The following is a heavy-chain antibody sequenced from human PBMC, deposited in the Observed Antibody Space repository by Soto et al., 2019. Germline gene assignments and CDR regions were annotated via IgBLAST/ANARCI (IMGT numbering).Heavy chain of an antibody. CDR1: GYTFFNYG. Sequence: QVQLVQSGAEVKKPGASVKVSCKASGYTFFNYGVTWVRQAPGQGLEWMGWISVYNGNTNYAQKLQGRVTLSTDISTSTAYMELRSQTSDDTAVHYSARDSLSGTDAFDSWGQGTMVTVSS. V-gene: IGHV1-18*01. D-gene: IGHD1-26*01. J-gene: IGHJ3*02. CDR3: ARDSLSGTDAFDS. CDR2: ISVYNGNT.